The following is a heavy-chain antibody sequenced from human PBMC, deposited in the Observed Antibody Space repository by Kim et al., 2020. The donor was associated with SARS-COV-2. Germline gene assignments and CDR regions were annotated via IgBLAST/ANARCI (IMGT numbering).Heavy chain of an antibody. J-gene: IGHJ3*02. CDR3: ARDYMTDSTDAFDI. V-gene: IGHV3-30*01. Sequence: DTVKGRFIIARDNSKNTLYLQINSLRAEDTAVYDCARDYMTDSTDAFDIWGQGTMVTVSS. D-gene: IGHD3-22*01.